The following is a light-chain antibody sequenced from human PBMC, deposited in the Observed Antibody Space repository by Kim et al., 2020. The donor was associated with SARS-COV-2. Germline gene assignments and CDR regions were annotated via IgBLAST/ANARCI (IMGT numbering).Light chain of an antibody. CDR1: SSTIGIHY. J-gene: IGLJ2*01. CDR2: DND. V-gene: IGLV1-51*01. CDR3: GSWDDSVSGVL. Sequence: GQKVAISCSGSSSTIGIHYVSWFQQFPGTAPKLLIYDNDKRPSGIPDRFSGSKSGTSATLFITGLQTADEADYYCGSWDDSVSGVLFGGGTQLTVL.